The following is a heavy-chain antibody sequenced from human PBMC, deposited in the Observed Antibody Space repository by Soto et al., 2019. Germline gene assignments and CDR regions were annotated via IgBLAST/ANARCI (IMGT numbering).Heavy chain of an antibody. CDR2: IIPIFGTA. Sequence: QVELVQAGAEVKKPGSSVKVSCQASEDTFRNYAISWVRQAPGQGLEWMGGIIPIFGTANYATKVQGRVTITADTSANTVYLELSSLRSEDTAVYYCASTKYDSSAYYYWYLGLWCRGTLVTVSS. J-gene: IGHJ2*01. CDR3: ASTKYDSSAYYYWYLGL. V-gene: IGHV1-69*06. D-gene: IGHD3-22*01. CDR1: EDTFRNYA.